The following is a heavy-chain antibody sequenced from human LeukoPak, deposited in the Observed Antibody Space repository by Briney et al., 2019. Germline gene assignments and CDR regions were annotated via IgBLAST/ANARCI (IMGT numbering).Heavy chain of an antibody. V-gene: IGHV4-59*01. CDR3: ARGAKYYDFWSGYYFWDAFDI. D-gene: IGHD3-3*01. CDR2: IYYSGST. CDR1: GGSISSYY. Sequence: SETLSLTCTVSGGSISSYYRSWIRQPPGKGLEWIGYIYYSGSTNYNPSLKSRVTISVDTSKNQFSLKLSSVTAADTAVYYCARGAKYYDFWSGYYFWDAFDIWGQGTMVTVSS. J-gene: IGHJ3*02.